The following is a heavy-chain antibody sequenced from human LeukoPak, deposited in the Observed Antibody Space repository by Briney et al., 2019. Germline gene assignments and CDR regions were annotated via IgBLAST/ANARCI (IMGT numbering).Heavy chain of an antibody. Sequence: SVKVSCKVSGYTLTELSMHWVRQAPGQGLEWMGGIIPIFGTANYAQKFQGRVTITADESTSTAYMELSSLRSEDTAVYYCARDSQLGMITGTTVRTYYYYGMDVWGQGTTVTVSS. V-gene: IGHV1-69*13. CDR2: IIPIFGTA. CDR1: GYTLTELS. D-gene: IGHD1-7*01. J-gene: IGHJ6*02. CDR3: ARDSQLGMITGTTVRTYYYYGMDV.